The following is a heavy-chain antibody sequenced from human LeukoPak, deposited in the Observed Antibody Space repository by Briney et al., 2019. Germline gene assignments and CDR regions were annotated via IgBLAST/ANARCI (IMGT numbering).Heavy chain of an antibody. V-gene: IGHV3-20*04. J-gene: IGHJ5*02. CDR2: INWNGAWT. D-gene: IGHD3-22*01. Sequence: GGSLRLSCAASGFKFDDYGMSWVRQAPGKGLEWVCDINWNGAWTGYADSVKSRFTISRDNAKNSLYLQMNSLRAEDTALYYCAGYYYDSSHGFDLWGQGTLVTVSA. CDR3: AGYYYDSSHGFDL. CDR1: GFKFDDYG.